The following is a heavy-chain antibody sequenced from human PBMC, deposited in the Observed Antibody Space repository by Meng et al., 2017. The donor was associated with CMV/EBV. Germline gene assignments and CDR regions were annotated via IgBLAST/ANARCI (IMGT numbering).Heavy chain of an antibody. Sequence: SVKVSCKASGGTFSSYAISWVRQAPGQGLEWMGGIIPILGIANYAQKFQGRVTITADKSTSTAYMELSSLRSEDTAVYYCARPPDTRRDYYDFWSGYYFAYWGQGALVTVSS. V-gene: IGHV1-69*10. D-gene: IGHD3-3*01. J-gene: IGHJ4*02. CDR2: IIPILGIA. CDR3: ARPPDTRRDYYDFWSGYYFAY. CDR1: GGTFSSYA.